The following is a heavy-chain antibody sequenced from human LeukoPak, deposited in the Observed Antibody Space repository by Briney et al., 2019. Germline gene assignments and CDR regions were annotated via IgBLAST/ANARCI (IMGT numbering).Heavy chain of an antibody. CDR3: ARGGGGYSYGYLGILFDY. J-gene: IGHJ4*02. CDR2: IYYSGST. D-gene: IGHD5-18*01. Sequence: SQTLSLTCTVSGGSISSGGYYWSWIRQHPGKGLEWIGYIYYSGSTYYNPSLKSRVTISVDTSKNQFSLELSSVTAADTAVYYCARGGGGYSYGYLGILFDYWGQGTLVTVSS. V-gene: IGHV4-31*03. CDR1: GGSISSGGYY.